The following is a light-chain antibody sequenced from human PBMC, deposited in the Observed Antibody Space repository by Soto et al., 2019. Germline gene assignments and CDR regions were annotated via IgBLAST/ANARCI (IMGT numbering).Light chain of an antibody. V-gene: IGKV3-20*01. CDR3: QQFDISVT. J-gene: IGKJ1*01. CDR2: GAS. CDR1: QSVSSTF. Sequence: EIVLTQSPGSLSLSPGERATLSCRASQSVSSTFFAWYQQRPGQAPRLLMYGASSRATGIPERFSGSWSGTDFTLTISRLEHEDFAVYYCQQFDISVTFGQGTKVEIK.